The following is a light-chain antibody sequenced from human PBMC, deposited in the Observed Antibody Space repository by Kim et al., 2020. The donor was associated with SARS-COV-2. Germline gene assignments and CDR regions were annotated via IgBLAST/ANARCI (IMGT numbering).Light chain of an antibody. CDR2: GAS. V-gene: IGKV3-20*01. CDR3: QKYGSSPRT. CDR1: QSVSSSY. J-gene: IGKJ1*01. Sequence: EIVLTQSPGTLSLSPGERATLSCRASQSVSSSYLAWYQQKPGQAPRLLIYGASSRATGIPDRFSGSGYGTDFTLTISRLETEDFAVYYSQKYGSSPRTFGQGTKVDIK.